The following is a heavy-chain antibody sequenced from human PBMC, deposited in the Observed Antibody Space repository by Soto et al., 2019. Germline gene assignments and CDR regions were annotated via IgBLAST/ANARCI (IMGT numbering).Heavy chain of an antibody. CDR2: IYWDDDK. CDR3: THVMATVTVH. V-gene: IGHV2-5*02. CDR1: GFPLSTNGVG. Sequence: QITLKESGPTLVKPTQTLTLTCTFSGFPLSTNGVGVGWNRQPPGKALEWLALIYWDDDKRYSPSLKSRLTITKDTSKNHVVLTMTNMDPVDTATYYCTHVMATVTVHWGQGTLVTVSS. D-gene: IGHD4-17*01. J-gene: IGHJ4*02.